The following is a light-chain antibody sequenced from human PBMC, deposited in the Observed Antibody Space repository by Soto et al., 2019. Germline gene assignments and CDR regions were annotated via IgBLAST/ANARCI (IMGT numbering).Light chain of an antibody. CDR2: DAS. V-gene: IGKV3D-20*01. CDR3: QQYGSSPQT. CDR1: QSVSSSY. Sequence: EIVLTQSLATLSLSPGERATLSCGASQSVSSSYVAWYQQKPGLAPRLLIYDASTRATGIPDRFSGRGSGTGFTLAISRLEPEDFAVYYCQQYGSSPQTFGQGTKVDIK. J-gene: IGKJ1*01.